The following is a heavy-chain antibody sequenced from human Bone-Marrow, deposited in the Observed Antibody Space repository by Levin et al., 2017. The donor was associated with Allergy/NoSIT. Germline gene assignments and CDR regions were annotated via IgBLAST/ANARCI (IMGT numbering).Heavy chain of an antibody. CDR1: GYTFTSYY. CDR2: INPSGGST. Sequence: GESLKISCKASGYTFTSYYMHWVRQAPGQGLEWMGIINPSGGSTSYAQKFQGRVTMTRDTSTSTVYMELSSLRSEDTAVYYCARDNFVGSRVRGSLDYWGQGTLVTVSS. V-gene: IGHV1-46*01. CDR3: ARDNFVGSRVRGSLDY. D-gene: IGHD3-10*01. J-gene: IGHJ4*02.